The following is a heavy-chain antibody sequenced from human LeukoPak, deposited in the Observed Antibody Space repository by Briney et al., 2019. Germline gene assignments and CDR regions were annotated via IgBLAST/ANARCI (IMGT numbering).Heavy chain of an antibody. V-gene: IGHV3-23*01. J-gene: IGHJ6*02. CDR3: ARERYSTGWYGGDYYYSYAMDV. CDR2: ISGSGGDT. D-gene: IGHD6-19*01. CDR1: GFTFSSYA. Sequence: GGSLRLSCAASGFTFSSYAMSWVRQAPGKGLEWVSAISGSGGDTYYADSVKGRFTISRDSSQNTLYLQMNSLRAEDTAVYYCARERYSTGWYGGDYYYSYAMDVWGQGTSVTVSS.